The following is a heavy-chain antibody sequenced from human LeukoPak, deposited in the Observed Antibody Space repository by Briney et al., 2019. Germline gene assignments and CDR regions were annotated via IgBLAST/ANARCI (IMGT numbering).Heavy chain of an antibody. Sequence: GSLRLSRAASGFTFSDYYMSWIRQAPGKGLEWVAYITSSGDDIYYADSVKGRFTISRDNAKNALFLRMSSLRVEDTATYYCASDIVATSGDFWGQGTLVSVSS. D-gene: IGHD5-12*01. V-gene: IGHV3-11*01. CDR1: GFTFSDYY. CDR3: ASDIVATSGDF. CDR2: ITSSGDDI. J-gene: IGHJ4*02.